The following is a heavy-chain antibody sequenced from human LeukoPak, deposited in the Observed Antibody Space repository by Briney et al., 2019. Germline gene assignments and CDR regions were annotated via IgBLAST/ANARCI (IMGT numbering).Heavy chain of an antibody. Sequence: GGSLRLSCAVSGFTFSSNWMSWVRQAPGKGLEWVAGISGSGDSTDYADSVKGRFTISRDSSKNTLYLQMNSLRAEDTAVYYCARYSRSWYVPIFDYWGQGTLVTVSS. V-gene: IGHV3-23*01. CDR3: ARYSRSWYVPIFDY. CDR2: ISGSGDST. D-gene: IGHD6-13*01. CDR1: GFTFSSNW. J-gene: IGHJ4*02.